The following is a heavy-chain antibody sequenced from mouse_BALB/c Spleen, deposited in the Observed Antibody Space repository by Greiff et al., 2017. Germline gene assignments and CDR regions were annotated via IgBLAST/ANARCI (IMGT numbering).Heavy chain of an antibody. CDR2: IDPETGGT. J-gene: IGHJ2*01. V-gene: IGHV1-15*01. D-gene: IGHD2-1*01. Sequence: VQRVESGAELVRPGASVTLSCKASGYTFTDYEMHWVKQTPVHGLEWIGAIDPETGGTAYNQKFKGKATLTADKSSSTAYMELRSLTSEDSAVYYCTRRGLLWYYFDYWGQGTTLTVSS. CDR3: TRRGLLWYYFDY. CDR1: GYTFTDYE.